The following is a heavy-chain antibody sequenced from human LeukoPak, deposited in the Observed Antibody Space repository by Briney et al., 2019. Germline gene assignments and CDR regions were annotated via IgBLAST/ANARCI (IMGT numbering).Heavy chain of an antibody. CDR1: GYTFTSYG. CDR3: ARDRYYGSGYLRGNNWFDP. J-gene: IGHJ5*02. V-gene: IGHV1-18*01. D-gene: IGHD3-10*01. Sequence: ASVKVSCKASGYTFTSYGISWVRQAPGQGLEWMGWISAYNGNTNYAQKLQGRVTMTTDTSTSTAYMELRSLRSDDTAVYYCARDRYYGSGYLRGNNWFDPWGQGTLVTVSS. CDR2: ISAYNGNT.